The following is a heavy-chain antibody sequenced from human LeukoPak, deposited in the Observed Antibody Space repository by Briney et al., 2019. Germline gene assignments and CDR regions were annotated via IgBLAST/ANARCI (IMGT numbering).Heavy chain of an antibody. CDR3: ARASSGWYGLLDT. Sequence: SETLCLTCTVSGGSIINYYWNWIRQPPGKRLEWIGNIYYNGNTKYHPSLKRRVTMSVDTSKDQLSLNLNSVTAADTAVYYCARASSGWYGLLDTWGQGSLVTVSS. D-gene: IGHD6-13*01. V-gene: IGHV4-59*01. CDR2: IYYNGNT. J-gene: IGHJ5*02. CDR1: GGSIINYY.